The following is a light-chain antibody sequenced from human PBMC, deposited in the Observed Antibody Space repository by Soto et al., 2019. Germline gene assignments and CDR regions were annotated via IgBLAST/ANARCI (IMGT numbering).Light chain of an antibody. Sequence: DIRMTQSPSTLSVSVGDRVTITWGASQTISSWLARYQQKTGKAPKLLIYKASTLKSGVPSRLSGSGSGTELTITISSMKNDDFETYYCQQSYSRIGTFGQGTKVDIK. V-gene: IGKV1-5*03. CDR2: KAS. J-gene: IGKJ1*01. CDR3: QQSYSRIGT. CDR1: QTISSW.